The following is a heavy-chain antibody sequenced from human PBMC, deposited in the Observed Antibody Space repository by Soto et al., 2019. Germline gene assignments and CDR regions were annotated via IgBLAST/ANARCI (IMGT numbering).Heavy chain of an antibody. D-gene: IGHD2-15*01. J-gene: IGHJ5*02. CDR3: ATLTPRIVVVMTDLPT. Sequence: QLRESGPGLVKPSVTLSLTCFVSGASISSIYWWSWVRQTPGKRLAWIGQIYHTGTTSYTPSLKNRVTISWDKSTNQFSRRLTSMPAADPAVYYWATLTPRIVVVMTDLPTWGQGNLVTVSS. CDR2: IYHTGTT. V-gene: IGHV4-4*02. CDR1: GASISSIYW.